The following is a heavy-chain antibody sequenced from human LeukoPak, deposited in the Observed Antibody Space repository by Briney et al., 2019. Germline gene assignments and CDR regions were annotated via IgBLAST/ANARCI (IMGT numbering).Heavy chain of an antibody. Sequence: SGPALVKPTQTLTLTFTFSGFSLSTSGMCVSWIRQPPGEALEWLALIDWDDDKYYSTSLKTRLTVSKDTSKNQVVLTMTNMNPVDTATYYCARTTSSSWFKFDYWGQGTLVTVSS. CDR3: ARTTSSSWFKFDY. J-gene: IGHJ4*02. V-gene: IGHV2-70*01. CDR2: IDWDDDK. D-gene: IGHD6-13*01. CDR1: GFSLSTSGMC.